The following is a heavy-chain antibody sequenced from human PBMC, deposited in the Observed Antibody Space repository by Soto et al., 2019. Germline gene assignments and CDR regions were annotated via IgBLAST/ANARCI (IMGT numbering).Heavy chain of an antibody. J-gene: IGHJ5*02. V-gene: IGHV4-30-4*01. Sequence: QVQLQESGPGLVKPSQTLSLTCTVSGGSISSGDYYWSWIRQPPGKGLEWIGYIYYSGSTYYNPSLKSRVTISVDTSKNQCSLKLSSVTAADTAVYYCARDKFAGGIAAAGWFDPWGQGTLVTVSS. CDR1: GGSISSGDYY. D-gene: IGHD6-13*01. CDR3: ARDKFAGGIAAAGWFDP. CDR2: IYYSGST.